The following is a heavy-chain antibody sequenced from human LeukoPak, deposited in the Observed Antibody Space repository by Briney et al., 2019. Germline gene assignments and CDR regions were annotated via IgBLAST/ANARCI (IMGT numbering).Heavy chain of an antibody. Sequence: GRSLRLSCAASGFTFSSYAMHWVRQAPGKGLEWVAVISYDGSNKYYADSVKGRFTISRDNSKNTLYLQMNSLRAEDTAVYYCARDRVGATDYFDYWGQGTLVTVSS. CDR2: ISYDGSNK. CDR1: GFTFSSYA. J-gene: IGHJ4*02. D-gene: IGHD1-26*01. V-gene: IGHV3-30-3*01. CDR3: ARDRVGATDYFDY.